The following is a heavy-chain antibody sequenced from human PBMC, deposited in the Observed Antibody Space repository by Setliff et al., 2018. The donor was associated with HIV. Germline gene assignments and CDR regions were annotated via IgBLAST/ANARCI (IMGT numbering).Heavy chain of an antibody. CDR2: IYHSGST. V-gene: IGHV4-39*01. CDR3: ARHRDGGTYPLDY. Sequence: KTSETLSLTCTVSGETIRNGFYYWHWMRQAPGKGLEWIASIYHSGSTYYNPSLKSRVIISVDTSKNQFSLKLNSVTAADTAIYYCARHRDGGTYPLDYWGQGTLVTVSS. J-gene: IGHJ4*02. D-gene: IGHD1-26*01. CDR1: GETIRNGFYY.